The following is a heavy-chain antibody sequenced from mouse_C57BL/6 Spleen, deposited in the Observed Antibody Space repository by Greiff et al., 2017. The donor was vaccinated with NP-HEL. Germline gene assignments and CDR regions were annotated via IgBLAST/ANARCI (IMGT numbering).Heavy chain of an antibody. CDR1: GFTFSDYG. Sequence: DVHLVESGGGLVKPGGSLKLSCAASGFTFSDYGMHWVRQAPEKGLEWVAYISSGSSTIYYADTVKGRFTISRDNAKNTLFLQMTSLRSEDTAMYYCARPGYSNHGGGLCAYWGQGTLVTVSA. J-gene: IGHJ3*01. CDR2: ISSGSSTI. CDR3: ARPGYSNHGGGLCAY. D-gene: IGHD2-5*01. V-gene: IGHV5-17*01.